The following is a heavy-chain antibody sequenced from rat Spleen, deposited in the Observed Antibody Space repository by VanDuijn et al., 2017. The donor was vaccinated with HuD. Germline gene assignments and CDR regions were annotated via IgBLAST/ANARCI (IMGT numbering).Heavy chain of an antibody. Sequence: EVQLQESGPGLVKPSQSLSLTCSVTGYSITSYYWGWIRKFPGNKMEWIGHISFSGRTSYNPSLKSRISITRDKSKNQFFLQLNSVTTEDTATYSWARPANYGGGYYFDYWGHGVMVTVSS. CDR1: GYSITSYY. J-gene: IGHJ2*01. CDR2: ISFSGRT. CDR3: ARPANYGGGYYFDY. V-gene: IGHV3-1*01. D-gene: IGHD1-11*01.